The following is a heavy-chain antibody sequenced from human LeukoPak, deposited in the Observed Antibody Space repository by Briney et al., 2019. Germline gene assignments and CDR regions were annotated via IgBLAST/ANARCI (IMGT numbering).Heavy chain of an antibody. Sequence: ASVKVSCKASGYTFTSYGISWVRRAPGQGLEWMGWISAYNGNTNYAQKLQGRVTMTTDTSTSTAYMELGSLRSEDTAVYYCARSAGYYYDSSGANDYWGQGTLVTVSS. CDR1: GYTFTSYG. CDR2: ISAYNGNT. V-gene: IGHV1-18*01. D-gene: IGHD3-22*01. CDR3: ARSAGYYYDSSGANDY. J-gene: IGHJ4*02.